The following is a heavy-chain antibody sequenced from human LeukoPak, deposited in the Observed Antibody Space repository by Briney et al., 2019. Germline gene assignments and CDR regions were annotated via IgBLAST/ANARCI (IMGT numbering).Heavy chain of an antibody. J-gene: IGHJ4*02. CDR2: MNPNSGNT. Sequence: GASVKVSCKASGYTFTSYDINWVRQATGQGLEWMGWMNPNSGNTGYAQKFQGRVTMTRNTSISTAYMELSSLRSEDTAVYYCARGLVKAFAPDYCGQGTLVTVSS. CDR1: GYTFTSYD. CDR3: ARGLVKAFAPDY. V-gene: IGHV1-8*01.